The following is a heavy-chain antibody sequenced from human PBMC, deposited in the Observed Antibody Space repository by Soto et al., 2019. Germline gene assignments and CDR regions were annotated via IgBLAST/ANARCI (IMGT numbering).Heavy chain of an antibody. CDR3: SRDRCSSTSCYPDY. D-gene: IGHD2-2*01. CDR2: INPTGGRA. V-gene: IGHV1-46*03. Sequence: QVQLVQSGAEVKKPGASVKVSCKTSGYHFTRYYIHWVRQAPGKGLEWMGIINPTGGRATYAQKCQGRVRMTRDTSTTTVYMELTGLKSEDTAVYFCSRDRCSSTSCYPDYWGQGTLVTVSS. CDR1: GYHFTRYY. J-gene: IGHJ4*02.